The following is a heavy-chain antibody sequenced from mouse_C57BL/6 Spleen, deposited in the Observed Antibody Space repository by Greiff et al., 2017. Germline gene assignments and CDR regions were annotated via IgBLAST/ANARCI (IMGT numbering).Heavy chain of an antibody. CDR2: IYPGDGDN. CDR3: ARSDYDEGDWYCDV. Sequence: QVQLQQSGAELVKPGASVKISCKASGYAFSSSWMNWVKQRPGKGLEWIGQIYPGDGDNNYNGKFKGKATLTADKSSSTAYMQLSSLTSEDAAVYFCARSDYDEGDWYCDVWGTGTTVTVSS. CDR1: GYAFSSSW. J-gene: IGHJ1*03. D-gene: IGHD2-4*01. V-gene: IGHV1-80*01.